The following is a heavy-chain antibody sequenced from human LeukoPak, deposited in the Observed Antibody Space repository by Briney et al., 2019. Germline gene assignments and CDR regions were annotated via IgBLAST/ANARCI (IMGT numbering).Heavy chain of an antibody. Sequence: GGTLRLSCEASGFTFDAYAMHWVRQAPGKGLEWVSLINMDGSATYYADSVKGRFTISRDNSKNSLYLQMNSLRSEDTALYYCATWAFYHSLDVWGQGTTVTVSS. J-gene: IGHJ6*02. CDR2: INMDGSAT. CDR1: GFTFDAYA. D-gene: IGHD1-26*01. V-gene: IGHV3-43*02. CDR3: ATWAFYHSLDV.